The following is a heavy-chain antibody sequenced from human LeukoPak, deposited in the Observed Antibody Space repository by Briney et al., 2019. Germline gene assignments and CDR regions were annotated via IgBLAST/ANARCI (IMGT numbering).Heavy chain of an antibody. CDR2: IYYSGST. J-gene: IGHJ4*02. CDR1: GGSISSYY. Sequence: SETLSLTCTVSGGSISSYYWSWIRQPPGKGLEWIGYIYYSGSTNYNLSLKSRVTISVDTSKNQFSLKLSSVTAADTAVYYCAGGQRSFGELLADYWGQGTLVTVSS. CDR3: AGGQRSFGELLADY. V-gene: IGHV4-59*01. D-gene: IGHD3-10*01.